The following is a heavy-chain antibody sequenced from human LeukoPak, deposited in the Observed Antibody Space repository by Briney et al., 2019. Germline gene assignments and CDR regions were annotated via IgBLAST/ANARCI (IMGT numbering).Heavy chain of an antibody. V-gene: IGHV4-59*01. Sequence: SETLSLTCTVSGGSISSYYWSWIRQPPGKGLEWIGYIYYSGSTNYNPSLKSRVTISVDTSKNQFSLKLSSVTAADMAVYYCARVGYSYGPRYYYYYMDVWGKGTTVTVSS. D-gene: IGHD5-18*01. CDR1: GGSISSYY. CDR2: IYYSGST. J-gene: IGHJ6*03. CDR3: ARVGYSYGPRYYYYYMDV.